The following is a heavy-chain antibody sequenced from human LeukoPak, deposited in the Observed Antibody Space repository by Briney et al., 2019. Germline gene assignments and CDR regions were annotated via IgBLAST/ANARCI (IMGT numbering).Heavy chain of an antibody. CDR3: AIDTSGRGGGLF. V-gene: IGHV4-30-4*08. CDR1: GGSISSGDYY. CDR2: IYYSGNT. Sequence: SETLSLTGTVPGGSISSGDYYWTWIRQPPGKGLEWIGYIYYSGNTYYNPSLKSRVTISLDTSKNQFSLRLSSVTAADTAMYYCAIDTSGRGGGLFWGQGSMVTVSS. D-gene: IGHD6-19*01. J-gene: IGHJ4*02.